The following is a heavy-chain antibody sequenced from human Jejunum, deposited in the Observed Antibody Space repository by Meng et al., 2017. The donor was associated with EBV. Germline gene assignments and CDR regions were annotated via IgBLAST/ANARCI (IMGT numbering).Heavy chain of an antibody. D-gene: IGHD4-17*01. V-gene: IGHV3-23*04. Sequence: EVQLVEWGGGLVQPGGSLGLSCAASGFTFSSDVMSWVRQAPGKGLEWVSTISQSGDSIYYADSVKGRFTISRDNSKNSLYLQMSSLRVEDTAVYYCAKDRDDYGDYCFDYWGQGTLVTVSS. CDR1: GFTFSSDV. CDR3: AKDRDDYGDYCFDY. CDR2: ISQSGDSI. J-gene: IGHJ4*02.